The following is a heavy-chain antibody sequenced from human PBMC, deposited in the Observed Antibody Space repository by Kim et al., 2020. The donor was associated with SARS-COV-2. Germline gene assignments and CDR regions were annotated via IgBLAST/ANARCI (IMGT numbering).Heavy chain of an antibody. V-gene: IGHV3-30*18. CDR1: GFTFSSYG. Sequence: GGSLRHSCAASGFTFSSYGMHWVRQAPGKGLEWVAVISYDGSNKYYADSVKGRFTISRDNSKNTLYLQMNSLRAEDTAVYYCAKVVGSEVYWGQGTLVTVSS. J-gene: IGHJ4*02. CDR2: ISYDGSNK. D-gene: IGHD1-26*01. CDR3: AKVVGSEVY.